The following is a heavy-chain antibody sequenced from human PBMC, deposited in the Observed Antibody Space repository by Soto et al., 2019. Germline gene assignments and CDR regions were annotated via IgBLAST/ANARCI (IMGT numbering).Heavy chain of an antibody. CDR3: VRGSQDSYPGSRIFEL. CDR2: ITDNGGDS. Sequence: WGSLVLTWGASVITFGIRAMGGVRHAPGEGLGWVSTITDNGGDSKYADSVRGRFTISRDNSKKILYLQMSNLRAEGSAVYYCVRGSQDSYPGSRIFELWGRGTLVTVS. D-gene: IGHD3-10*01. J-gene: IGHJ4*02. V-gene: IGHV3-23*01. CDR1: VITFGIRA.